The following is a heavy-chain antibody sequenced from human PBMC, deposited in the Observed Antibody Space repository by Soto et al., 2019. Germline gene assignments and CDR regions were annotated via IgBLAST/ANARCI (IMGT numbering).Heavy chain of an antibody. J-gene: IGHJ4*02. V-gene: IGHV1-69*12. Sequence: QVQLVQSGAEVKKPGSSVKVSCKASGGTFSSYAISWVRQAPGQGLEWMGGIIPIFGTASYAQKFQGRVTITADESTSTAYMELSSLRSEDTAVYYCARDLLSGYEEAFDYWGQGTLVTVSS. CDR3: ARDLLSGYEEAFDY. CDR2: IIPIFGTA. D-gene: IGHD5-12*01. CDR1: GGTFSSYA.